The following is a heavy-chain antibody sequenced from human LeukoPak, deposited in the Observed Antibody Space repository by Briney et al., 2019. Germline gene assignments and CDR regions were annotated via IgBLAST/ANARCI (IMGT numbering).Heavy chain of an antibody. CDR3: ARFSSSWYLFDF. J-gene: IGHJ4*02. CDR1: DGSISGYY. CDR2: IYFSGRT. Sequence: SETLSLTCTVSDGSISGYYWSWIRQPPGKGLEWIGYIYFSGRTNYNPAPKRRVTISIDTSKSHFSLNLSSMTAADTAVYYCARFSSSWYLFDFWGQGTLVTVSS. V-gene: IGHV4-59*01. D-gene: IGHD6-13*01.